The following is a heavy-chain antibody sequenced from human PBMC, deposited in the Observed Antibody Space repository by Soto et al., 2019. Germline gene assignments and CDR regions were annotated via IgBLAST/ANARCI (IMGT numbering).Heavy chain of an antibody. Sequence: PSETLSLTCTVSGDSITSNSYFWAWIRQPPGKGLEWIGSIYYSGSTYHNPSLRSRVTISVDRSNNQFSLKLTSVTAADTAVYYCARHFSVDHFDYWGQGALVTVSS. V-gene: IGHV4-39*01. CDR1: GDSITSNSYF. CDR3: ARHFSVDHFDY. CDR2: IYYSGST. D-gene: IGHD3-9*01. J-gene: IGHJ4*02.